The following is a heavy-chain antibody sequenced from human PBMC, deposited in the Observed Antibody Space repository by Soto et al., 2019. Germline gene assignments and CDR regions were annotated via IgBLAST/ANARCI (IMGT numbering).Heavy chain of an antibody. CDR1: GFSLNNAKMG. D-gene: IGHD3-9*01. J-gene: IGHJ4*02. CDR3: VHWSTGTYGTIFFDY. V-gene: IGHV2-26*01. CDR2: ISSNDEK. Sequence: SGPTLVNPTETLTLTCTVSGFSLNNAKMGVVWIRQPPGKALEFIAHISSNDEKSYSTSLKNRLTVSKDTSKSQVVLTMTNMDPVDTATYYCVHWSTGTYGTIFFDYWGLGTLVTVSS.